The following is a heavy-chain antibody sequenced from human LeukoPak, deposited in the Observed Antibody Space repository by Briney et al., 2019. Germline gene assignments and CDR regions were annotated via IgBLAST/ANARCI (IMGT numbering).Heavy chain of an antibody. J-gene: IGHJ5*02. CDR2: ISYDGSNK. V-gene: IGHV3-30*18. D-gene: IGHD4-17*01. CDR3: AKGGVYGDTYNWFDP. CDR1: GFTFSSYG. Sequence: GGSLRLSCAASGFTFSSYGMHWVRQAPGKGLEWVAVISYDGSNKYYADSVKGRFTISRDNAKNSLYLQMNSLRAEDTALYYCAKGGVYGDTYNWFDPWGQGTLVTVSS.